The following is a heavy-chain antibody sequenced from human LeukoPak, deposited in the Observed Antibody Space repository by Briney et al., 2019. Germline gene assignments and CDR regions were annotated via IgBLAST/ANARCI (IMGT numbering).Heavy chain of an antibody. CDR1: GDSVSSNSAA. V-gene: IGHV6-1*01. CDR3: ATSGIVGATWGEVQSDY. D-gene: IGHD1-26*01. J-gene: IGHJ4*02. CDR2: TYYRSKWYN. Sequence: SQTLSLTCAISGDSVSSNSAAWNWIRQSPSRGLEWLGRTYYRSKWYNDYAVSVKSRITINPDTSKNQFSLQLNSVTPEDTAVYYCATSGIVGATWGEVQSDYWGQGTLVTVSS.